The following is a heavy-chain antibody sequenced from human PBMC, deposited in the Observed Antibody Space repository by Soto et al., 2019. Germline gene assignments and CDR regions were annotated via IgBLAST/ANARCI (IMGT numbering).Heavy chain of an antibody. D-gene: IGHD3-16*01. V-gene: IGHV3-66*01. CDR1: GFTVSSNY. CDR2: IYSGGST. Sequence: EVQLVESGGGLVQPGGSLRLSCAASGFTVSSNYMSWVRQAPGKGLEWVSVIYSGGSTYYADSVKGRFTISRDNSNNTLYLQMNSLRAEDTAVYYCARDFGGRHPSDYWGQGTLVTVSS. CDR3: ARDFGGRHPSDY. J-gene: IGHJ4*02.